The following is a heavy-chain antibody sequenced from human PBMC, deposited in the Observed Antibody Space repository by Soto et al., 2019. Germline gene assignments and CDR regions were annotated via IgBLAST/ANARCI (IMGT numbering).Heavy chain of an antibody. Sequence: PSETLSLTCPVSGGAISSYYWSWIRQPPGKGLEWIGYIYYSGSTNYNPSLKSRGTISVDTSKNQFSLKLSSVTAADTAVYYCARGPPVFGVVMRTYYYYMDVWGKGTTVTVSS. J-gene: IGHJ6*03. D-gene: IGHD3-3*01. CDR2: IYYSGST. V-gene: IGHV4-59*08. CDR1: GGAISSYY. CDR3: ARGPPVFGVVMRTYYYYMDV.